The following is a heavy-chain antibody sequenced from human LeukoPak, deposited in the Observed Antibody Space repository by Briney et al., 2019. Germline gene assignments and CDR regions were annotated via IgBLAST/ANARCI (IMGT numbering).Heavy chain of an antibody. CDR3: AKDVGKWESLHFFDY. Sequence: GGSLRLSCAASGFTFSSYGMHWVRQAPGKGLEWVAVISYDGSNKYYADSVKGRFTISRDDSRNTLYLQMNSLRGDDTAVYYCAKDVGKWESLHFFDYWGQGTLVTVSS. J-gene: IGHJ4*02. CDR1: GFTFSSYG. D-gene: IGHD1-26*01. CDR2: ISYDGSNK. V-gene: IGHV3-30*18.